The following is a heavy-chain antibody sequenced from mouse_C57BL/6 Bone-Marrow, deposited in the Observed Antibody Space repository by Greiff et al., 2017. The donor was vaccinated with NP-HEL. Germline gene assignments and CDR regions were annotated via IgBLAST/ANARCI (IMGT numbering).Heavy chain of an antibody. D-gene: IGHD1-1*01. V-gene: IGHV5-9*01. Sequence: EVQLVESGGGLVKPGGSLKLSCAASGFTFSSYTMSWVRQTPEKRLEWVATISGGGGNTYYPDSVKGRFTISRDNAKNTLYLQMSSLRSEDTALYYCARQGPITTVVATNFDYWGQGTTLTVSS. CDR3: ARQGPITTVVATNFDY. CDR1: GFTFSSYT. CDR2: ISGGGGNT. J-gene: IGHJ2*01.